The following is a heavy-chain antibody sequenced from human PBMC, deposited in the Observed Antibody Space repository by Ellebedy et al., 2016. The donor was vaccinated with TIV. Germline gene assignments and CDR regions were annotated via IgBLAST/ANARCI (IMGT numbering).Heavy chain of an antibody. CDR3: AKDYFYDSSGGYFDY. D-gene: IGHD3-22*01. CDR2: ISGSGGST. V-gene: IGHV3-23*01. CDR1: EFTFSSYA. J-gene: IGHJ4*02. Sequence: PGGSLRLSCAASEFTFSSYAMSWVRQAPGKGLEWVSAISGSGGSTYSADSVKGRFTISRDNSKNTLYMQMNSLRAEDTAVYYCAKDYFYDSSGGYFDYWGQGTLVTVSS.